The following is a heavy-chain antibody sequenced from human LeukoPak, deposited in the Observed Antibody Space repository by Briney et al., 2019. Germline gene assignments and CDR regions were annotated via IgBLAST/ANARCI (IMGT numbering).Heavy chain of an antibody. CDR1: RFTFSLYW. V-gene: IGHV3-7*02. CDR2: INPDGNEK. J-gene: IGHJ4*02. D-gene: IGHD3-10*01. CDR3: ANSLGDRGVIGDY. Sequence: QPGGSLRLSCAASRFTFSLYWMTWVRQAPGKGLEWVARINPDGNEKTYVDSVKGRFTISRDNSKNTLYLEMNSLRVEDTAVYYCANSLGDRGVIGDYWGQGTLVTVSS.